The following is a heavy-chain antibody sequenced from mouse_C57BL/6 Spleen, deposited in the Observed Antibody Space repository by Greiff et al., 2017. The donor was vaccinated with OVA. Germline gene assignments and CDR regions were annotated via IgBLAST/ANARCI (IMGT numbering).Heavy chain of an antibody. CDR1: GYSFTDYN. CDR2: INPNYGTT. V-gene: IGHV1-39*01. Sequence: VQLKESGPELVKPGASVKISCKASGYSFTDYNMNWVKQSNGKSLEWIGVINPNYGTTSSNQKFKGKATLTVDQSSSTAYMQLNSLTSEDSAVYYCASGSLLYLYYAMDYWGQGTSVTVSS. D-gene: IGHD2-12*01. J-gene: IGHJ4*01. CDR3: ASGSLLYLYYAMDY.